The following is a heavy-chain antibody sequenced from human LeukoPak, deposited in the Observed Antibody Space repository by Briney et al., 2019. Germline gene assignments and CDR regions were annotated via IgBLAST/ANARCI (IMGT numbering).Heavy chain of an antibody. V-gene: IGHV4-38-2*01. CDR3: ARIPHYDFWSGSSYFDY. CDR2: IYHSGST. Sequence: SETLSLTCAFYGGSFSGYYWGWIRQPPGKGLEWIGSIYHSGSTYYNPSLKSRVTISVDTSKNQFFLKLSSVAAADTAVYYCARIPHYDFWSGSSYFDYWGQGTLVTVSS. D-gene: IGHD3-3*01. CDR1: GGSFSGYY. J-gene: IGHJ4*02.